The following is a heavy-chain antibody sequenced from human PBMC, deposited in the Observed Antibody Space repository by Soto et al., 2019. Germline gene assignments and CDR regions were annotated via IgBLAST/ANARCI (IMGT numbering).Heavy chain of an antibody. CDR2: INHSGST. Sequence: QVQLQQWGAGLLKPSETLSLTCAVYGGSFSGYYWSWIRQPPGKGLEWIGEINHSGSTNYNPSLKSRGTISVDPSNNQFFLKLSAVTAADTAVYYCARGSRPFCRGGSCYFRHIRWFEPWGQGTLVTVSS. D-gene: IGHD2-15*01. CDR3: ARGSRPFCRGGSCYFRHIRWFEP. V-gene: IGHV4-34*01. J-gene: IGHJ5*02. CDR1: GGSFSGYY.